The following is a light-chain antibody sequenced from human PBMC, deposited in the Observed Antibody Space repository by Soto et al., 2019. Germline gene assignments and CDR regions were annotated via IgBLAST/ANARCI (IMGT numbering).Light chain of an antibody. CDR3: QQRYNWPPLT. CDR2: DAS. J-gene: IGKJ5*01. CDR1: QSVNRY. Sequence: ESVLTQSPATLSLSPGERATLSCRASQSVNRYLAWYQQKPGQAPRLLIYDASSRATGIPARFSGSGSGTDYTLTIDSLEPEDSAVYYCQQRYNWPPLTFGHGTRLEI. V-gene: IGKV3-11*01.